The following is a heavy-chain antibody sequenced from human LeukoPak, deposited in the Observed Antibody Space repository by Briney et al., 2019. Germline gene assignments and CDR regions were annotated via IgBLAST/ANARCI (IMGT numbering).Heavy chain of an antibody. CDR2: TNLDGSTT. V-gene: IGHV3-74*01. CDR3: ARPETQYSSGLDGFDI. J-gene: IGHJ3*02. CDR1: GFTFSTYW. D-gene: IGHD6-19*01. Sequence: QPGGSLRLSCAASGFTFSTYWMHWVRQAPGKGLVCVARTNLDGSTTSYAASVKGRFTISRDNAKNTLYLQMNSLRAEDTGVYYCARPETQYSSGLDGFDIWGQGTMVTVSS.